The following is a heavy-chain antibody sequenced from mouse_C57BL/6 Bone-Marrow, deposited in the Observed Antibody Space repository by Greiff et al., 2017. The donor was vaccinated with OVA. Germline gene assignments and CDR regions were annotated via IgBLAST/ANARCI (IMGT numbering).Heavy chain of an antibody. J-gene: IGHJ1*03. CDR1: GYSITSGYY. D-gene: IGHD1-2*01. V-gene: IGHV3-6*01. CDR2: ISYDGSN. Sequence: DVKLQESGPGLVKPSQSLSLTCSVTGYSITSGYYWNWIRQFPGNKLEWMGYISYDGSNNYNPSLKNRISITRDTSKNQFFLKLNSVTTEDTATYYCARGRTTAPDVWGTGTTVTVSS. CDR3: ARGRTTAPDV.